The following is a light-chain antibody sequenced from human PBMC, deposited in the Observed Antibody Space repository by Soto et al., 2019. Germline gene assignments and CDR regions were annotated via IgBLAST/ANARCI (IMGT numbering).Light chain of an antibody. CDR2: EAS. CDR3: QRYNHWPPWT. Sequence: EVVMTQSPATVPVSLGGRVALSCRASQSVGSNLAWYQQKPGQPPRLLIYEASNRDTGVPTRFSGSGSGTEFTLTITSLQSEDFAVYYCQRYNHWPPWTFGQGTKVDI. V-gene: IGKV3D-15*01. J-gene: IGKJ1*01. CDR1: QSVGSN.